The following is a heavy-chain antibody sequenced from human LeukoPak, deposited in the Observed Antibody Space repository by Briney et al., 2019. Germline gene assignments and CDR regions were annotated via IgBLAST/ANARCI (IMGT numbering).Heavy chain of an antibody. CDR1: GFTFSSYS. CDR2: ISSSSSYI. J-gene: IGHJ4*02. V-gene: IGHV3-21*01. D-gene: IGHD3-22*01. Sequence: GGSLRLSCAASGFTFSSYSMNWVRQAPGKGLEWVSSISSSSSYIYYADSVKGRFTISRDNAKNSLYLQMNSLRAEDTAVYYCARTPTYYYDSSGYYPIDYWGQGPLVTVSS. CDR3: ARTPTYYYDSSGYYPIDY.